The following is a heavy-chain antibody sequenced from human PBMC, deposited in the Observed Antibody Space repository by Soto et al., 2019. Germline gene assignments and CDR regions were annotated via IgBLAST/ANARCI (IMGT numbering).Heavy chain of an antibody. CDR2: IYSGGST. D-gene: IGHD3-22*01. Sequence: EVQLVETGGGLIQPGGSLRLSCAASGFTVSSNYMSWVRQAPGKGLEWVSVIYSGGSTYYADSVKGRFTISRDNSKNTLYLQMNSLRAEDTAVYYCAREQIVVTDYYYGMDVWGQGTMVTVSS. CDR1: GFTVSSNY. V-gene: IGHV3-53*02. CDR3: AREQIVVTDYYYGMDV. J-gene: IGHJ6*02.